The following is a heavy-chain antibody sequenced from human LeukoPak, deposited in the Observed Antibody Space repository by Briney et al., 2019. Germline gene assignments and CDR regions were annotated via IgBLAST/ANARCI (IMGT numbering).Heavy chain of an antibody. Sequence: SETLSLTCTVSGGSISSYYWGWIRQPPGKGLEWIGSIYYTGSTYNNPSLKSRVTISVDTSKNQFSLKLSSVTAADTAVYYCARQAQRSAFTVTTDYFDYWGQGTLVTVSS. D-gene: IGHD4-17*01. CDR2: IYYTGST. J-gene: IGHJ4*02. CDR1: GGSISSYY. CDR3: ARQAQRSAFTVTTDYFDY. V-gene: IGHV4-39*01.